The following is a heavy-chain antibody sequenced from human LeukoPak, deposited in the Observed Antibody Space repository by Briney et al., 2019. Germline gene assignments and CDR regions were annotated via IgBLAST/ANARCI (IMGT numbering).Heavy chain of an antibody. CDR1: GYTFTSYA. D-gene: IGHD3-3*01. CDR2: INAGNGNT. CDR3: ARGPITIFGVDPYGMDV. Sequence: ASVKVSCKASGYTFTSYAMHWVRQAPGQRLEWMGWINAGNGNTKYSQKFQGRVTITRDTSASTAYMELSSLRSEDTAVYYCARGPITIFGVDPYGMDVWGQGTTVTVSS. J-gene: IGHJ6*02. V-gene: IGHV1-3*01.